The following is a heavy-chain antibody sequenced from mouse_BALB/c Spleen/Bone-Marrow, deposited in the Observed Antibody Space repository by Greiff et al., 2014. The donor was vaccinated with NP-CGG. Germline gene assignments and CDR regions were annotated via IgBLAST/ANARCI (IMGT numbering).Heavy chain of an antibody. CDR1: RFTFSNYA. V-gene: IGHV5-9-3*01. D-gene: IGHD4-1*01. CDR3: ARQENWALDY. J-gene: IGHJ2*01. Sequence: EVQLVESGGGLVKPGGSLKLSCAASRFTFSNYAMSWVRQTPEKRLEWVATISSGGSYTYYPDSVKGRFTIARDNAQNTLYLQRSRLRSEDTAMYFCARQENWALDYWGQGTTLTVSS. CDR2: ISSGGSYT.